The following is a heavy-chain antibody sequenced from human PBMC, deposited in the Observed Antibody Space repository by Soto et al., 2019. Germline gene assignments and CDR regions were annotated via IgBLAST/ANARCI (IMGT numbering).Heavy chain of an antibody. J-gene: IGHJ6*03. CDR2: ISYDGSNK. CDR3: AKAHVAGFYYYYMDV. CDR1: GFTFSSYG. D-gene: IGHD6-19*01. V-gene: IGHV3-30*18. Sequence: GGSLRLSCAASGFTFSSYGMHWVRQAPGKGLEWVAVISYDGSNKYYADSVKGRFTISRDNSKNTLYLQMNSLRAEDTAVYYCAKAHVAGFYYYYMDVWGKGTTVTVSS.